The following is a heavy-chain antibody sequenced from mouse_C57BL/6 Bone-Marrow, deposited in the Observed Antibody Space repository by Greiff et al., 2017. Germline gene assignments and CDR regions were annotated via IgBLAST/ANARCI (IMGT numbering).Heavy chain of an antibody. CDR1: GFTFSDYY. Sequence: EVQLVESGGGLVQPGGSLKLSCAASGFTFSDYYMYWVRQTPEKRLEWVAYISNGGGSTYYPDTVKGRFTISRDNAKNTLYLQMSRLKSEDTAMYYFARPSYAMDYWGQGTSVTVSS. J-gene: IGHJ4*01. V-gene: IGHV5-12*01. CDR2: ISNGGGST. CDR3: ARPSYAMDY.